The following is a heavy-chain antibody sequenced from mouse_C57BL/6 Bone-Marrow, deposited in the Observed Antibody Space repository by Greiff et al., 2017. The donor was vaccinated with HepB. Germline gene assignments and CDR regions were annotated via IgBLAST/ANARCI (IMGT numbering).Heavy chain of an antibody. CDR3: ASTTVVPFWYFYV. V-gene: IGHV1-59*01. CDR1: GYTFTSYW. Sequence: QVQLQQPGAELVRPGASVKLSCKASGYTFTSYWMHWVKQRPGQGLEWIGVIDPSDSYTNYNQKFKGKATLTVDTSSSTAYMQLSNMTSEDSAVYYCASTTVVPFWYFYVWGTVTTVTVSS. CDR2: IDPSDSYT. D-gene: IGHD1-1*01. J-gene: IGHJ1*03.